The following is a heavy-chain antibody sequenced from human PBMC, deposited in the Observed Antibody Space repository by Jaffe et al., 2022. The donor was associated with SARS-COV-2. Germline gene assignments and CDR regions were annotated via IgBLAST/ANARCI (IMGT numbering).Heavy chain of an antibody. CDR3: ARREDLGVIAAAGGDY. V-gene: IGHV3-21*01. CDR1: GFTFSSYS. CDR2: ISSSSSYI. Sequence: EVQLVESGGGLVKPGGSLRLSCAASGFTFSSYSMNWVRQAPGKGLEWVSSISSSSSYIYYADSVKGRFTISRDNAKNSLYLQMNSLRAEDTAVYYCARREDLGVIAAAGGDYWGQGTLVTVSS. D-gene: IGHD6-13*01. J-gene: IGHJ4*02.